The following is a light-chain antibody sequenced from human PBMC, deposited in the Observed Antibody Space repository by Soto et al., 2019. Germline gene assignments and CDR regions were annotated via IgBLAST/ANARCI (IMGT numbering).Light chain of an antibody. J-gene: IGKJ1*01. CDR2: GAS. CDR1: QSVDSSF. V-gene: IGKV3-20*01. Sequence: EIVLTQSPGSLSLSPAERGTLSCRASQSVDSSFFAWYQQKPDQAPRLLIYGASNSATGIPDRFSGSGSGTDFTLTISRLEPEDFAVYYCQQYVSSVTFGQGTKVEIK. CDR3: QQYVSSVT.